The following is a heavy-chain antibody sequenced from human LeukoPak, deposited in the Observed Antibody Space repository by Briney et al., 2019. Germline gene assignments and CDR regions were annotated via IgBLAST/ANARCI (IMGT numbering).Heavy chain of an antibody. Sequence: GSLRLSCAASGFTFSSYSMTWVRLAPGKGLEWVSSISSGSDSIYYADSVKGRFTISRDNAKNTLFLHMNSLRAEDTAVYYCNVRWGPNSDYWGQGTLVTVSS. J-gene: IGHJ4*02. V-gene: IGHV3-21*01. CDR2: ISSGSDSI. D-gene: IGHD7-27*01. CDR1: GFTFSSYS. CDR3: NVRWGPNSDY.